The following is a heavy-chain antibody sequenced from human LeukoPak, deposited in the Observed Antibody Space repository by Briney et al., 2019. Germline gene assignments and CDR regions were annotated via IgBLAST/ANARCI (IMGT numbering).Heavy chain of an antibody. CDR1: GFTFSSYS. J-gene: IGHJ4*02. Sequence: GGSLRLSCAASGFTFSSYSMNWVRQAPGKGLEWVAVISYDGSNKYYADSVKGRFTISRDNSKNTLYLQMNSLRAEDTAVYYCARGVPTYWGQGTLVTVSS. V-gene: IGHV3-30*03. CDR3: ARGVPTY. D-gene: IGHD5/OR15-5a*01. CDR2: ISYDGSNK.